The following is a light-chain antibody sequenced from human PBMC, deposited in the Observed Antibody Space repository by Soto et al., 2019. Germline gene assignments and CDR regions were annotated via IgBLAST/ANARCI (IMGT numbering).Light chain of an antibody. Sequence: EIVLTQSPGTLSLSPGERATLSCRASQSVSSIYLAWYQQKPGQAPRLLIYGASSRPTGIPDRFSGSGSGTDFTLTISRLEPEDFAVYYCQQYGSDVTFGQGTKVDIK. J-gene: IGKJ1*01. CDR1: QSVSSIY. CDR3: QQYGSDVT. CDR2: GAS. V-gene: IGKV3-20*01.